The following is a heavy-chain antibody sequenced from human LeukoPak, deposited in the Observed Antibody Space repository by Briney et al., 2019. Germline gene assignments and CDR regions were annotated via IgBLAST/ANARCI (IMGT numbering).Heavy chain of an antibody. CDR1: GFTFSSYS. Sequence: PGGSLRLSCAASGFTFSSYSMNWVRQAPGKGLEWVSYISSSSSTIYYADSVKGRFTISRDNAKNSLYLQMNSLRAEDTAVYYCARTRDVLLWFGELYTLDYMDVWGKGTTVTVSS. D-gene: IGHD3-10*01. J-gene: IGHJ6*03. V-gene: IGHV3-48*04. CDR3: ARTRDVLLWFGELYTLDYMDV. CDR2: ISSSSSTI.